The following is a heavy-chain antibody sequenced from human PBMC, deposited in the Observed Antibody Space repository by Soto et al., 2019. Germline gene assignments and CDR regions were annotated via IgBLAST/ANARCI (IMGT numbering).Heavy chain of an antibody. CDR3: ATTSAGSSYDLYYMDV. J-gene: IGHJ6*03. D-gene: IGHD6-19*01. V-gene: IGHV1-2*04. Sequence: ASVKVSCKASGYTFTGYYMHWVRQAPGQGLEWMGWINPNSGGTNYAQKFQGWVTMTRDTSISTAYMELSRLRSDDTAVYYCATTSAGSSYDLYYMDVWGKGTTVTVSS. CDR2: INPNSGGT. CDR1: GYTFTGYY.